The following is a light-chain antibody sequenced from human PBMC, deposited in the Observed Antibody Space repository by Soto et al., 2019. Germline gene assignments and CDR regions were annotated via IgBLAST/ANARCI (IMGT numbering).Light chain of an antibody. V-gene: IGLV2-8*01. CDR2: EVS. J-gene: IGLJ1*01. CDR3: SSYAGSLYV. Sequence: QSVLTQPPSASGSPGQSVTISCTGTSSDVGDYNYVSCYQQHPGKAPKLMIYEVSKRPSGVPDRFSGSKSGNTASLTVSGLQAEDEADYYCSSYAGSLYVFGTGTKVTVL. CDR1: SSDVGDYNY.